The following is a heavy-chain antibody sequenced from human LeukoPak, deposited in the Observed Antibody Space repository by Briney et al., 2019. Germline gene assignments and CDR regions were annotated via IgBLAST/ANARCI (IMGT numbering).Heavy chain of an antibody. J-gene: IGHJ4*02. CDR2: IIPNSGGT. D-gene: IGHD2-21*02. CDR3: ARVRVVTAGYDY. CDR1: GYTFTGYY. V-gene: IGHV1-2*02. Sequence: GASVKVSCKASGYTFTGYYMHWVRQAPGQGLEWMGWIIPNSGGTNYAQKFQGRVTMTRDTSISTAYMELSRLRSDDTAVYYCARVRVVTAGYDYWGQGTLVTVSS.